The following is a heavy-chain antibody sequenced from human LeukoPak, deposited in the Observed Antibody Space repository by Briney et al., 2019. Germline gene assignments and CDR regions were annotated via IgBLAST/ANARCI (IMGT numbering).Heavy chain of an antibody. Sequence: ASETLSLTCTVSGGSISSYYWSWIRQPPGKGLEWIGYIYYSGSTNYNPSLKSRVTISVDTSKNQFSLKPSSVTAADTAVYYCARDSSSWYSAFDIWGQGTMVTVSS. J-gene: IGHJ3*02. CDR3: ARDSSSWYSAFDI. D-gene: IGHD6-13*01. CDR2: IYYSGST. V-gene: IGHV4-59*01. CDR1: GGSISSYY.